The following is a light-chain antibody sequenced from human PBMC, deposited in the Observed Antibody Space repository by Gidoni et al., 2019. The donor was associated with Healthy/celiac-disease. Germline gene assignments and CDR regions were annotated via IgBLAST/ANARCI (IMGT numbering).Light chain of an antibody. CDR3: QQYNNFAYS. Sequence: IVMTQSPATLSVSPGERATLSCRASQSVSSNLAWYQQKPGQAPRLLIYGASTRATGTPARFSGSGSGKEFTLTISSLQSEDFAVYYCQQYNNFAYSFGQGTKLEIK. J-gene: IGKJ2*03. CDR2: GAS. V-gene: IGKV3-15*01. CDR1: QSVSSN.